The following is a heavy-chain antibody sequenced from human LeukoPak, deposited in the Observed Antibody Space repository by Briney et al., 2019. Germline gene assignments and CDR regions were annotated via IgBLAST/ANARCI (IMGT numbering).Heavy chain of an antibody. Sequence: ASVKVSCKASGYTFTSCYMHWVRQAPGQGLEWTGIINPSGGTTSYAQKFQGRVTMTRDTSTSTVYMELSSLRSEDTAVYYCARGGHYYDSSGKKGPDYWGQGTLVTVSS. CDR3: ARGGHYYDSSGKKGPDY. CDR1: GYTFTSCY. D-gene: IGHD3-22*01. J-gene: IGHJ4*02. CDR2: INPSGGTT. V-gene: IGHV1-46*01.